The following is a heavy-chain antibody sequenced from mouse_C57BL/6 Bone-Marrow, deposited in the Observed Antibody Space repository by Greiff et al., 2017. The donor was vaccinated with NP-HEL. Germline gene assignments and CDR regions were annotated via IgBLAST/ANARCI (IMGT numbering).Heavy chain of an antibody. CDR1: GFSFNTYA. Sequence: EVKLVESGGGLVQPKGSLKLSCAASGFSFNTYAMNWVRQAPGKGLEWVARIRSKSNNFATYYADSVKDRFTISRDDSESMLYLQMNNLKTEDTAMYYCVSSNYGSSPAWFAYWGQGTLVTVSA. CDR2: IRSKSNNFAT. V-gene: IGHV10-1*01. D-gene: IGHD1-1*01. J-gene: IGHJ3*01. CDR3: VSSNYGSSPAWFAY.